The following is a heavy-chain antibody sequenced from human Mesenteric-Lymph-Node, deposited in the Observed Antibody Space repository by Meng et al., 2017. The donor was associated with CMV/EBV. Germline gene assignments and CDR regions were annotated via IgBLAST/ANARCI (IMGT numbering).Heavy chain of an antibody. CDR1: GGSITSSHL. CDR2: ISLSGST. CDR3: ALNSGSASLDY. Sequence: LTCAVSGGSITSSHLWRWVRQSPGKGLEWIGDISLSGSTNHNPSLKSRVTMSIDKSDNQFSLRLSSVTAADTAIYYCALNSGSASLDYWGQGTLVTVSS. V-gene: IGHV4-4*02. D-gene: IGHD3-10*01. J-gene: IGHJ4*02.